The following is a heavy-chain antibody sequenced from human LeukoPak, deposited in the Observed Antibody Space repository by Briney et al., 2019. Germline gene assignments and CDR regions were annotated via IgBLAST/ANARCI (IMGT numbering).Heavy chain of an antibody. CDR1: GFTFSSYE. CDR3: ARVYEYVWGSYRPTFDY. D-gene: IGHD3-16*02. V-gene: IGHV3-48*03. CDR2: ISSSGSTI. J-gene: IGHJ4*02. Sequence: GGSLRLSCAASGFTFSSYEMNWVRQAPGKGLEWVSYISSSGSTIYYADSVRGRFTISRDNAKNSLYLQTNSLRAEDTAVYYCARVYEYVWGSYRPTFDYWGQGTLVTVSS.